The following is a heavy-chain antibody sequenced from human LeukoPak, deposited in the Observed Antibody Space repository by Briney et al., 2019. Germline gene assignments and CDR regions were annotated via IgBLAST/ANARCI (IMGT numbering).Heavy chain of an antibody. Sequence: SETLSHTCTVSGGSISSSSYYWGWIRQPPGKGLEWIGSIYYSGSTYYNPSLKSRVTISVDTSKNQFSLKLSSVTAADTAVYYCARHVRPDYAIGYWGQGTLVTVSS. D-gene: IGHD4-17*01. CDR3: ARHVRPDYAIGY. J-gene: IGHJ4*02. V-gene: IGHV4-39*01. CDR1: GGSISSSSYY. CDR2: IYYSGST.